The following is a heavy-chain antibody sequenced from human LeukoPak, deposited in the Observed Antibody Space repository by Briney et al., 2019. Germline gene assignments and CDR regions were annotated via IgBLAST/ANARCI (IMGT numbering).Heavy chain of an antibody. CDR3: ARDVEYYDTLTGYSNWFDP. D-gene: IGHD3-9*01. CDR2: ISAYNGNT. J-gene: IGHJ5*02. V-gene: IGHV1-18*01. Sequence: GASVKVSCKASGYTFTTYGISWVRQAPGQGLEWMGWISAYNGNTNYAQKLQGRVTMTTDTSTSTAYMELRSLISDDTAVYYCARDVEYYDTLTGYSNWFDPWGQGTLVTVSS. CDR1: GYTFTTYG.